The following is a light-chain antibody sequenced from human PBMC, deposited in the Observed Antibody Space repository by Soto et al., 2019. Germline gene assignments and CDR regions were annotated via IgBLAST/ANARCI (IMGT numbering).Light chain of an antibody. CDR2: EVT. CDR3: SSFSSSSTLYV. J-gene: IGLJ1*01. Sequence: QSALTQPASVSGSPGQSITISCTGTSSDVGGYKYVSWYQQHPGKAPKLMIYEVTNRPSGVSDRFSGSKSGNTASLTVSGLQAEDEADYYCSSFSSSSTLYVLGTGTKVTVL. CDR1: SSDVGGYKY. V-gene: IGLV2-14*01.